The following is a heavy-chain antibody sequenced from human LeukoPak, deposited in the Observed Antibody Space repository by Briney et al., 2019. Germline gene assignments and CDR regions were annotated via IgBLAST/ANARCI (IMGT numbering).Heavy chain of an antibody. CDR2: IYYSGST. CDR3: ARGDNWNYDY. CDR1: GGSISSGGYY. V-gene: IGHV4-31*03. J-gene: IGHJ4*02. Sequence: PSETLSLTCTVSGGSISSGGYYWSWIRQHPGKGLEWIGYIYYSGSTYYNPSLKSRVTISVDTSKNQFSLKLSSVTATDTAVYYCARGDNWNYDYWGQGTLVTVSS. D-gene: IGHD1-20*01.